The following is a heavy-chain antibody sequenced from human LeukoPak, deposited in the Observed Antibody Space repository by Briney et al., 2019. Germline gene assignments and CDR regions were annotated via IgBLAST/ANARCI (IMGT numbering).Heavy chain of an antibody. CDR3: ARVVRESYCSGGSCYDYFDY. CDR1: GYSISSGYY. Sequence: PSETLSLTCTVSGYSISSGYYWGWIRQPPGKGLEWIGSIYHSGSTYYNPSLKSRVTISVDTSKNQFSLKLSSVTAADTAVYYCARVVRESYCSGGSCYDYFDYWGQGTLVTVSS. V-gene: IGHV4-38-2*02. D-gene: IGHD2-15*01. CDR2: IYHSGST. J-gene: IGHJ4*02.